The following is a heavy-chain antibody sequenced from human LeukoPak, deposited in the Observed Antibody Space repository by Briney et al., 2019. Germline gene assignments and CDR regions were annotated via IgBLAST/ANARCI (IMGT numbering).Heavy chain of an antibody. J-gene: IGHJ6*02. D-gene: IGHD2-2*01. Sequence: SETLSLTCTVSGGSISSYHWNWIRQPPGKGLEWIGYIHYSGSTDYNPSLKSRVTISVDTSKNQFSLKLSSVTAADTAVYYCARDGCSSTSCRGVYDGMGVWGQGTTVTVSS. CDR2: IHYSGST. V-gene: IGHV4-59*12. CDR3: ARDGCSSTSCRGVYDGMGV. CDR1: GGSISSYH.